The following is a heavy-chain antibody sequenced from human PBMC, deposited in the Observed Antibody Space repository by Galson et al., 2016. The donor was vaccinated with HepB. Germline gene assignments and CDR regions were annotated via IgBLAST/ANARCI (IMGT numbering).Heavy chain of an antibody. Sequence: SLRLSCASSGFTFDNYAMTWVRQAPGKGLEWVSSISGSGGTTYYADSVKGRFTISRDNSNNTVFLQVDSLRAEDTAIYYCAKIPMAIPGEYWGHGTLVTVSS. V-gene: IGHV3-23*01. CDR3: AKIPMAIPGEY. D-gene: IGHD3-10*01. J-gene: IGHJ4*01. CDR2: ISGSGGTT. CDR1: GFTFDNYA.